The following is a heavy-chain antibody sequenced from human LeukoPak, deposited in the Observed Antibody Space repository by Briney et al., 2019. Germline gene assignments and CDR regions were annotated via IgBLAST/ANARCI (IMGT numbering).Heavy chain of an antibody. J-gene: IGHJ4*02. CDR2: IYSGGST. D-gene: IGHD2-15*01. V-gene: IGHV3-53*01. CDR1: GFTVSSNY. Sequence: PGGSLRLSCAASGFTVSSNYMSWVRQAPGKGLEWVSVIYSGGSTYYADSVKGRFTISRDNSKNTLYLQMNSLRAEDTAVYYCARELRYCSGSSCQSGDYWGQGTLVTVSS. CDR3: ARELRYCSGSSCQSGDY.